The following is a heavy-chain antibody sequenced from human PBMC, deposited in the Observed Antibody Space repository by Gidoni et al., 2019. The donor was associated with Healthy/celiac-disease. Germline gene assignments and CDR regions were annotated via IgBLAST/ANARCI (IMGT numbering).Heavy chain of an antibody. CDR1: GYTFTGYH. J-gene: IGHJ4*02. CDR3: ARDLGYCSSTSCPFDY. CDR2: INPNSGGT. V-gene: IGHV1-2*02. Sequence: QVQLVQSGAEVKKPGASVKVSCKASGYTFTGYHMHWVRQAPGQGLEWMGWINPNSGGTNYAQKFQGRVTMTRDTSISTAYMELSRLRSDDTAVYYCARDLGYCSSTSCPFDYWGQGTLVTVSS. D-gene: IGHD2-2*01.